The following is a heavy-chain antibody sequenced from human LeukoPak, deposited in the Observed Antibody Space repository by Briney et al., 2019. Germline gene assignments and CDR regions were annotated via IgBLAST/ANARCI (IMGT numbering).Heavy chain of an antibody. Sequence: SVKVSCKASGGTFSSYAISWVRQAPGQGLEWMGGIIPIFGTANYAQKFQGRVTITTDESTSTAYMELSSLRSEDTAVYYCARDPDDPNCSSTSCLGNAFDIWGQGTMVTVSS. CDR3: ARDPDDPNCSSTSCLGNAFDI. CDR2: IIPIFGTA. D-gene: IGHD2-2*01. CDR1: GGTFSSYA. V-gene: IGHV1-69*05. J-gene: IGHJ3*02.